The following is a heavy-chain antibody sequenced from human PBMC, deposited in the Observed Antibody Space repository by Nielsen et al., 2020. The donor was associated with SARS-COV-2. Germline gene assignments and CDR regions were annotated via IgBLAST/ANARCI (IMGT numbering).Heavy chain of an antibody. V-gene: IGHV4-61*01. CDR1: GGSVSSGHYY. D-gene: IGHD3-10*01. J-gene: IGHJ2*01. CDR3: AREWFGENNDWYFDL. Sequence: GSLRLSCTVSGGSVSSGHYYWSWIRQPPGKTLEWIGYIYKSGSTAYSPSLKRRVRISIDTSKNQLSLNLMSVTAADTAVYYCAREWFGENNDWYFDLWGHGTLVTVSS. CDR2: IYKSGST.